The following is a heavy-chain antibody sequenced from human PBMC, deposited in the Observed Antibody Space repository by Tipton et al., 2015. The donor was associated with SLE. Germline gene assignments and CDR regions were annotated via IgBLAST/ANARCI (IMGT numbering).Heavy chain of an antibody. CDR3: ARLGCSSGDCYYHDVFDI. D-gene: IGHD2-15*01. Sequence: PGLVKPSETLSLTCTVSGVSLSLSDDYWGWIRQPPGKGLEWIGTVFSSGSTYYNPSLKSRGTISVDMSKNQFSLKLTSVTAADTALYYCARLGCSSGDCYYHDVFDIWGRGTMVTVSS. J-gene: IGHJ3*02. CDR1: GVSLSLSDDY. CDR2: VFSSGST. V-gene: IGHV4-39*01.